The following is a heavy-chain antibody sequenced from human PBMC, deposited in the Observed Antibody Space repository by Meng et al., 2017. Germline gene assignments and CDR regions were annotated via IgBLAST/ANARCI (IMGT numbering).Heavy chain of an antibody. Sequence: QVQLVAPGGRVRLPGRPLTLSCAASRFTFSRYAMHWVRQAPGKGLEWVAVISYDGSNKYYADSVKGRFTISRDNSKNTLYLQMNSLRAEDTAVYYCARDAFETATGSVGVDYWGQGTLVTVSS. D-gene: IGHD3-10*01. CDR3: ARDAFETATGSVGVDY. V-gene: IGHV3-30*01. J-gene: IGHJ4*02. CDR1: RFTFSRYA. CDR2: ISYDGSNK.